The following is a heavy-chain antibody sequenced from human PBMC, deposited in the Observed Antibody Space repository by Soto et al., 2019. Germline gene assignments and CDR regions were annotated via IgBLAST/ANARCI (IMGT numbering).Heavy chain of an antibody. CDR1: GYTFSNYG. D-gene: IGHD1-26*01. CDR2: VSAYNRNT. V-gene: IGHV1-18*01. Sequence: QVQLVQSGPEVKKPGASVKVSCKGSGYTFSNYGVTWVRQAPGQGLERLGWVSAYNRNTDYAQKFQDRSTMAIDTSTNTAYLELRGLTPDDTAGYYCARERRWAPLLYWGQGTL. J-gene: IGHJ4*02. CDR3: ARERRWAPLLY.